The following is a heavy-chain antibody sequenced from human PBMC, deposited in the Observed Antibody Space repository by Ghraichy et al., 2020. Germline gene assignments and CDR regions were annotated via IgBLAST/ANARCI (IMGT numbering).Heavy chain of an antibody. CDR2: ISGSGGST. CDR1: GFTFSSYA. D-gene: IGHD3-3*01. Sequence: GGSLRLSCAASGFTFSSYAMSWVRQAPGKGLEWVSAISGSGGSTYYADSVKGRFTISRDNSKNTLYLQMNSLRAEDTAVYYCAKDTIFGVVTLENWFDPWGQGTLVTVSS. V-gene: IGHV3-23*01. J-gene: IGHJ5*02. CDR3: AKDTIFGVVTLENWFDP.